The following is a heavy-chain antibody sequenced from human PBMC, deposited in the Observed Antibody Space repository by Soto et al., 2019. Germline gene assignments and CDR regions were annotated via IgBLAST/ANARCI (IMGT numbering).Heavy chain of an antibody. J-gene: IGHJ4*02. V-gene: IGHV3-33*01. CDR3: AREVDGGAFDY. CDR1: GFTFSSYG. Sequence: GGSLRLSCAASGFTFSSYGMHWVRQAPGKGLEWVAVIWYDGSNKYYADSVKGRFTISRDNSKNTLYLQMNSLRAEDTAVYYCAREVDGGAFDYWGQGTLVTVSS. D-gene: IGHD2-15*01. CDR2: IWYDGSNK.